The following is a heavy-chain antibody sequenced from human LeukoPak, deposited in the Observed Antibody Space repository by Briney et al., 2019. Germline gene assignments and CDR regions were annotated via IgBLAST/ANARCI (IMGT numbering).Heavy chain of an antibody. Sequence: SVKVSCKASGYTFSSYAISWVRQAPGQGLEWMGRIIPIFGTANYAQKFQGRVTITTDESTSTAYMELSSLRSEDTAVYYCGRAAAVAGFDDACDIWGQGTLCTVSS. D-gene: IGHD6-19*01. CDR2: IIPIFGTA. CDR3: GRAAAVAGFDDACDI. V-gene: IGHV1-69*05. CDR1: GYTFSSYA. J-gene: IGHJ3*02.